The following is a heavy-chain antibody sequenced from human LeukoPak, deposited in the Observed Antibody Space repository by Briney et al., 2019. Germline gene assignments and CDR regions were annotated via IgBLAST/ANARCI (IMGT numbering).Heavy chain of an antibody. CDR3: AKDLPDYGDYIEGY. J-gene: IGHJ4*02. V-gene: IGHV3-23*01. CDR1: GFTFRSFA. CDR2: ISGSGGST. Sequence: PGRTLRLSCAASGFTFRSFAMSWVRQAPGKGLEWVSTISGSGGSTNYADSVKGRFTFTRDNSKNTLYLQMNSLRAEDTAVYYCAKDLPDYGDYIEGYWGQGTLVTVSS. D-gene: IGHD4-17*01.